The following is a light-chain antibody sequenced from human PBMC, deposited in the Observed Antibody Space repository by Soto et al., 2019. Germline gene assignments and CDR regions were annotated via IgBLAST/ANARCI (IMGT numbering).Light chain of an antibody. Sequence: DVVMTQSPLSLPVTLGQPASISCRSSHSLVYTDGNTYLHWFQQRPGQSPRRLIYKVSNRDSGVPDRFSGSGSGTDFTLKISRVEADDVGIYYCMQGISWPPTFGGGTKGEIK. CDR3: MQGISWPPT. CDR2: KVS. J-gene: IGKJ4*01. CDR1: HSLVYTDGNTY. V-gene: IGKV2-30*01.